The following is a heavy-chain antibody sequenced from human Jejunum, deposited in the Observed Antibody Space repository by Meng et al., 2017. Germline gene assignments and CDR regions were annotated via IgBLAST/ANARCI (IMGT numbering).Heavy chain of an antibody. Sequence: QVQMGQAGAEVRKPGASVTVSCRASGYTLDGFYMHWLRQAPGQGFEWMGRINTNTGDTNYPQNFKGSITLTRDTSTVYMEVNRLRSDDTAMYYCAGRSYNSDDYFDFWGRGTLVTVSS. CDR3: AGRSYNSDDYFDF. CDR1: GYTLDGFY. V-gene: IGHV1-2*06. D-gene: IGHD5-24*01. J-gene: IGHJ4*02. CDR2: INTNTGDT.